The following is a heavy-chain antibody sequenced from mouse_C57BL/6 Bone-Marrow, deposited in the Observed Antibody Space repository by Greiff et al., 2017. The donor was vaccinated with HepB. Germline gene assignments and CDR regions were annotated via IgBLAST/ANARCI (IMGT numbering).Heavy chain of an antibody. Sequence: QVQLQQSGAELAKPGASVKLSCKASGYTFTSYWMHWVKQRPGQGLEWIGYINPSSGYTKYNQKFKDTATLTADKSSSTAYMQLSSLTYEDSAVYYCAVGTVVAYWYFDVWGTGTTVTVSS. CDR3: AVGTVVAYWYFDV. CDR1: GYTFTSYW. CDR2: INPSSGYT. V-gene: IGHV1-7*01. D-gene: IGHD1-1*01. J-gene: IGHJ1*03.